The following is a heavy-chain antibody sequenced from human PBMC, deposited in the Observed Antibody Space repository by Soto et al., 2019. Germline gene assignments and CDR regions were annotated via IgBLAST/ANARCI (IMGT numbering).Heavy chain of an antibody. CDR2: IKQDGSEK. J-gene: IGHJ4*02. CDR3: ARDGPTPKYDYGDYGDY. D-gene: IGHD4-17*01. CDR1: GFTFSSYW. V-gene: IGHV3-7*03. Sequence: PGGSLRLSCAASGFTFSSYWMSWVRHAPGKGLEWVANIKQDGSEKYYVDSVKGRFTISRDNAKNSLYLQMNSLRAEDTAVYYCARDGPTPKYDYGDYGDYWGQGTLVTVSS.